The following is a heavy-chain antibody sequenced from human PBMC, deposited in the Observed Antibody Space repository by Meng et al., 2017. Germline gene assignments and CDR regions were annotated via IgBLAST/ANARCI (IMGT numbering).Heavy chain of an antibody. CDR3: ARDSATGDF. Sequence: QVQLVQSGGEVKKPGSSVKVSCKASGGTFSSYAISWVRQAPGQGLEWMGRINPNGGGTNYAQKFQGRVTMTRDTSISTAYMELSRLISDDTAVYYCARDSATGDFWGQGTLVTVSS. J-gene: IGHJ4*02. D-gene: IGHD5-12*01. V-gene: IGHV1-2*06. CDR1: GGTFSSYA. CDR2: INPNGGGT.